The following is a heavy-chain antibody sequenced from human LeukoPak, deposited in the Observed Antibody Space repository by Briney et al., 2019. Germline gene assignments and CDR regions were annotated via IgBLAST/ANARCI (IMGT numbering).Heavy chain of an antibody. D-gene: IGHD3-22*01. CDR3: ARERGTSGYILAF. V-gene: IGHV3-53*01. CDR2: IYTGGST. CDR1: GFAVSSNY. J-gene: IGHJ4*02. Sequence: PGGSLRLSCAASGFAVSSNYMSWVHQAPGKGLEWVSVIYTGGSTYYADSVKGRFTISRDNSKNTVYLQMNSLRAEDTAVYYCARERGTSGYILAFWGQGTLVTVSS.